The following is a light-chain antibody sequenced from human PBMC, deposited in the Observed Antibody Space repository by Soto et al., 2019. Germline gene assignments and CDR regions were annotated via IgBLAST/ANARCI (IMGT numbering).Light chain of an antibody. Sequence: TRAASVSGSAGRSGSLSYPGTSSDVGGYNYVAWYQQHPGKAPKVMIYDVSKRPSGVPDRFSGSKSGNTASLTISGFYAEDKAYYSCCSNAGTLGVFGNGTEVPFL. CDR2: DVS. J-gene: IGLJ1*01. CDR1: SSDVGGYNY. CDR3: CSNAGTLGV. V-gene: IGLV2-11*01.